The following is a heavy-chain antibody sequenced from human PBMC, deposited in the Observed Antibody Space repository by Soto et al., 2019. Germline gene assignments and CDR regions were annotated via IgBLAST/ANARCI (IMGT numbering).Heavy chain of an antibody. CDR1: GGSFSSGDYY. Sequence: SETLSLTCAVSGGSFSSGDYYWSWIRQPPGKGLEWIGYIYYRGSTYYNPSLKSRLTISIDRSKNQFSLKLSSVTAADTAVYYCARASYSSSWYWFDPWGQGTLVTVSS. D-gene: IGHD6-13*01. CDR3: ARASYSSSWYWFDP. V-gene: IGHV4-30-4*01. J-gene: IGHJ5*02. CDR2: IYYRGST.